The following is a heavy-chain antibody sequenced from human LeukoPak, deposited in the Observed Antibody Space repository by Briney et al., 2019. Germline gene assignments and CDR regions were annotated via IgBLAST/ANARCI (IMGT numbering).Heavy chain of an antibody. CDR2: IKGDGNT. Sequence: GGFLRLSCAASGFTFSRYWMHWVRQAPGKGLVWVSRIKGDGNTNYADSVKGRFTISRDNAKNTVSLQMNSLRAEDTGVYYCARAPSEIGGYYPEYFRHWGQGTLVTVSS. CDR3: ARAPSEIGGYYPEYFRH. J-gene: IGHJ1*01. D-gene: IGHD3-22*01. CDR1: GFTFSRYW. V-gene: IGHV3-74*01.